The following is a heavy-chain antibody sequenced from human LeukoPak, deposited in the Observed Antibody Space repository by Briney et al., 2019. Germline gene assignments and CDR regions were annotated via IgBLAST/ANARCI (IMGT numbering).Heavy chain of an antibody. D-gene: IGHD3-10*01. V-gene: IGHV1-24*01. CDR3: ATEGQYGFGELLAAFDI. Sequence: ASVKVSCEVSGYTLTELSMHWVRQAPGKGLEWMGGFDPEDGETIYAQKFQGRVTMTEDTSTDTAYMELSSLRSEDTAVYYCATEGQYGFGELLAAFDIWGQGTMVTVSS. CDR2: FDPEDGET. CDR1: GYTLTELS. J-gene: IGHJ3*02.